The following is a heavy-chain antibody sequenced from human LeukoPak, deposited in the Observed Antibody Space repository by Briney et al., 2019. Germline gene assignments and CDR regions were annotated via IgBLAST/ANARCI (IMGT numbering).Heavy chain of an antibody. D-gene: IGHD6-13*01. CDR2: MNPNSGNT. Sequence: ASVKVSCKASGYAFTSYDINWVRQATGQGLEWMGWMNPNSGNTGCAQKFQGRVTMTKNTSISTAYMELSSLRSEDTAVYYCARGSLAAAFWGQGTLVTVSS. V-gene: IGHV1-8*01. J-gene: IGHJ4*02. CDR1: GYAFTSYD. CDR3: ARGSLAAAF.